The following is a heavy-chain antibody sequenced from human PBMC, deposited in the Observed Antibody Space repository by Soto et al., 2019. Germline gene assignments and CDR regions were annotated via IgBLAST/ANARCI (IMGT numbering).Heavy chain of an antibody. CDR3: ARYHGDYYYYYGMDV. CDR2: ISAYNGNT. V-gene: IGHV1-18*01. D-gene: IGHD4-17*01. Sequence: QVQLVQSGAVVKKPGASVKVSCKASGYTFTSYGISWVRQAPGQGLEWMGWISAYNGNTNYAQKLQGRVTMTTDTSTSTAYMELRSLRSDDTAVYYCARYHGDYYYYYGMDVWGQGTTVTVSS. J-gene: IGHJ6*02. CDR1: GYTFTSYG.